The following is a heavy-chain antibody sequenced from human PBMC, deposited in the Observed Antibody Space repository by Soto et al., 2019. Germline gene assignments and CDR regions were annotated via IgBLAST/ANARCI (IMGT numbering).Heavy chain of an antibody. Sequence: NPSETLSLTCSVSGGSINKYYWSLIRQRPGKGLEYIWYISYMGTTNYNPSLKSRVTISVDTSKNELSLKLSSVTAADTAVYYWTRGLGLTILWPPGATVRYRMELWAQGTTVTVSS. CDR3: TRGLGLTILWPPGATVRYRMEL. CDR1: GGSINKYY. J-gene: IGHJ6*02. D-gene: IGHD3-9*01. V-gene: IGHV4-59*12. CDR2: ISYMGTT.